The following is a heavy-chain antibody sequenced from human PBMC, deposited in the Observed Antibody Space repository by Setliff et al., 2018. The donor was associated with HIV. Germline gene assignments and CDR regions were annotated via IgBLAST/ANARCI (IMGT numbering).Heavy chain of an antibody. CDR3: ASRVYYYDSNNFLREEGFDP. D-gene: IGHD3-22*01. CDR1: GYSITSGYY. J-gene: IGHJ5*02. CDR2: IHHSGST. V-gene: IGHV4-38-2*02. Sequence: SETLSLTCSVSGYSITSGYYWGWIRQPPGKGLEWIGSIHHSGSTYYNPSLRSRVIISVDTSKNEFSLNLTSVTAADTAVYYCASRVYYYDSNNFLREEGFDPWGQGTLVTVSS.